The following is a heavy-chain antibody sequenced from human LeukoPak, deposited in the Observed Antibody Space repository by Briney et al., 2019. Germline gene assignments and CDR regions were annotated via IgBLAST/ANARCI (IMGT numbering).Heavy chain of an antibody. J-gene: IGHJ4*02. CDR3: ARVNFDMTTVTTVIIDY. D-gene: IGHD4-17*01. Sequence: SETLSLTCTVSGGSISSYYWGWIRQPPGKGLEWIGSIYYSGSTYYNPSLKSRVTISVDTSKNQFSLKLSSVTAADTAVYYCARVNFDMTTVTTVIIDYWGQGTLVTVSS. V-gene: IGHV4-39*07. CDR1: GGSISSYY. CDR2: IYYSGST.